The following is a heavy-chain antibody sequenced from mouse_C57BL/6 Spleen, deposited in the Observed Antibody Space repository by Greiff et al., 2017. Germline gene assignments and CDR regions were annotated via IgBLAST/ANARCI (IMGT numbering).Heavy chain of an antibody. V-gene: IGHV1-62-2*01. CDR1: GYTFTEYT. CDR2: FYPGSGSI. Sequence: QVQLQQSGAELVKPGASVKLSCKASGYTFTEYTIHWVKQRSGQGLEWIGWFYPGSGSIKYNEKFKDKATLTADKSSSTVYMELSRLTSEDSAVYFCARHEDYYGSSYLYYFGYWGQGTTLTVSS. CDR3: ARHEDYYGSSYLYYFGY. D-gene: IGHD1-1*01. J-gene: IGHJ2*01.